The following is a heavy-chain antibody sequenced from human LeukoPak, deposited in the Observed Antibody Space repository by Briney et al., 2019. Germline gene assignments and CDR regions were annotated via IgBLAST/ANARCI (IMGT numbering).Heavy chain of an antibody. CDR1: GFAFSDYY. Sequence: GGSLRLSCAASGFAFSDYYMTWIRQAPGKGLEWVSYISSGSTYTNYGDAVKGRFIISRDNAKDSLYLQMNSLRAEDTAVYYCARVSSSSTNYFDAWGQGTLGTVSS. CDR2: ISSGSTYT. J-gene: IGHJ5*02. V-gene: IGHV3-11*06. CDR3: ARVSSSSTNYFDA. D-gene: IGHD6-19*01.